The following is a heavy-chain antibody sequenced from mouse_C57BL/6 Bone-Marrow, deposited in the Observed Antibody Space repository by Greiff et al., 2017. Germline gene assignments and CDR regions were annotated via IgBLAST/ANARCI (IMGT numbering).Heavy chain of an antibody. V-gene: IGHV5-9-1*02. CDR2: ISSGGDYI. CDR1: GFTFSSYA. D-gene: IGHD1-1*01. Sequence: VQLKESGEGLVKPGGSLKLSCAASGFTFSSYAMSWVRQTPEKRLEWVAYISSGGDYIYYADTVKGRFTISRDNARNTLYLQMSSLKSEDTAMYYCTRDHHGSSYDYAMDYWGQGTSVTVSS. CDR3: TRDHHGSSYDYAMDY. J-gene: IGHJ4*01.